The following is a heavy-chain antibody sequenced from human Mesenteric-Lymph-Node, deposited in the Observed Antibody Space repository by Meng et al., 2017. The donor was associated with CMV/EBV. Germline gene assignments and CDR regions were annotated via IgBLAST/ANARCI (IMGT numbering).Heavy chain of an antibody. CDR3: ARALGATSGDY. CDR2: ISSSSTTI. V-gene: IGHV3-48*04. J-gene: IGHJ4*02. Sequence: GESLKISCAASGFTFNSYRMNWVRQAPGKGLEWLSYISSSSTTIFYADSGKGRFTISRDNAKNSLYLQMNSLRAEDTAVYYCARALGATSGDYWGQGTLVTVSS. D-gene: IGHD1-26*01. CDR1: GFTFNSYR.